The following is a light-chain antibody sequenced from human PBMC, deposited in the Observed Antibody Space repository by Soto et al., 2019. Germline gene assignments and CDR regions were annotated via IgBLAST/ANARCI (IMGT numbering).Light chain of an antibody. V-gene: IGLV7-43*01. CDR3: LLYYGGSYV. CDR1: TGPVTSGFY. J-gene: IGLJ1*01. CDR2: STT. Sequence: QAGVTQEPSRTVCPGVTVTLTYASSTGPVTSGFYPHWVQQKPGQAPRTRIYSTTNKHSWTPARFSGSLLGGKAALTLSGVQPEDEADYYCLLYYGGSYVFGAGTKVTVL.